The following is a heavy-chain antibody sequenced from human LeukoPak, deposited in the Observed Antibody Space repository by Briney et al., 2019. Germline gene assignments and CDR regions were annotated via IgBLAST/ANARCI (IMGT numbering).Heavy chain of an antibody. CDR1: GFSFSDYD. Sequence: GGSLRLSCAASGFSFSDYDIHWVRLAPGKGLEWVTFIRYDGSNTYAESVKGRFTISRDNSKNTLYLQMNSPTAEDTAVYYCAKESYRLMVTSFDYWGQGTLVTVSS. J-gene: IGHJ4*02. CDR2: IRYDGSNT. D-gene: IGHD5-18*01. CDR3: AKESYRLMVTSFDY. V-gene: IGHV3-30*02.